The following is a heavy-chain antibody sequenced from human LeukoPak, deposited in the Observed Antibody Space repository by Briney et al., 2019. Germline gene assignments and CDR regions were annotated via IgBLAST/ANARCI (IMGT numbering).Heavy chain of an antibody. CDR2: IYSGGST. V-gene: IGHV3-53*01. Sequence: GGSLRLSCAASGFTVSSNYMSWVRQAPGKGLEWVSVIYSGGSTYYADSVKGRFTISRDNSKNTLYLQMNSLRAEDTAVYYCATPYGSGSYHDYGMDVWAKGPRSPSPQ. CDR3: ATPYGSGSYHDYGMDV. J-gene: IGHJ6*04. D-gene: IGHD3-10*01. CDR1: GFTVSSNY.